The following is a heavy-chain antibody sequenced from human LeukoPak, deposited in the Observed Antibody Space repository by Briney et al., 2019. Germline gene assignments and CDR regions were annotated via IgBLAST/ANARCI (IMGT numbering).Heavy chain of an antibody. D-gene: IGHD1-1*01. CDR3: ARMNYPYNWNDGEPDFDY. Sequence: GSSVKVSCKASGGTFSSYAISWVRQAPGQGLEWMGGIIPIFGTANYAQKFQGRVTITADESTSTAYMELSSLRSEDTAVYYCARMNYPYNWNDGEPDFDYWGQGTLVTASS. V-gene: IGHV1-69*01. CDR2: IIPIFGTA. J-gene: IGHJ4*02. CDR1: GGTFSSYA.